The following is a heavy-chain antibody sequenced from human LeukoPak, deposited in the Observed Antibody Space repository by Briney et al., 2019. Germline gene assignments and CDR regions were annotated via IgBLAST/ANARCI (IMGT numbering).Heavy chain of an antibody. CDR3: ARDLVRHGLGFDP. J-gene: IGHJ5*02. CDR1: GGSISRCY. V-gene: IGHV4-4*07. D-gene: IGHD3/OR15-3a*01. Sequence: SETLSLTCTVSGGSISRCYWSWIRQPAGKGLEWIGRIYTSGSTNYNPSLKSRVTMSVDTSKNQYSLKLSSVTAAGTAVYYCARDLVRHGLGFDPWGQGTLVTVSS. CDR2: IYTSGST.